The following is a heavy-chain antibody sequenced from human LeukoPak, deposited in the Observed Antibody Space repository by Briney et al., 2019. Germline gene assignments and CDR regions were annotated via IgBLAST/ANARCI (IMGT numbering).Heavy chain of an antibody. V-gene: IGHV1-18*01. J-gene: IGHJ4*02. Sequence: ASVKVSCKASVYTFTSYGISWVRQAPGQGLEWMGWISAYNGNTNYAQKLQGRVTMTTDTSTSTAYMELRSLRSDDTAVYYCASGRRVYYDSSGLSHWGQGTLVAVSS. CDR2: ISAYNGNT. CDR3: ASGRRVYYDSSGLSH. CDR1: VYTFTSYG. D-gene: IGHD3-22*01.